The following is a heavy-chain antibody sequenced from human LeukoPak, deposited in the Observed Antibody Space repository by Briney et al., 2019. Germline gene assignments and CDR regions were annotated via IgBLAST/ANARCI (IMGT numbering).Heavy chain of an antibody. D-gene: IGHD3-16*02. CDR1: GFTFSNYA. J-gene: IGHJ4*02. CDR2: ISGSGGSGGST. Sequence: QPGGSLRLSCAASGFTFSNYAMSWVRQAPGKGLEWVSIISGSGGSGGSTYYAGSVKGRFAISRDNSKNTLYLQMNSLRAGDTAVYYCAKAYYYDYVWGSYRPVDFWGQGTLVTVSS. CDR3: AKAYYYDYVWGSYRPVDF. V-gene: IGHV3-23*01.